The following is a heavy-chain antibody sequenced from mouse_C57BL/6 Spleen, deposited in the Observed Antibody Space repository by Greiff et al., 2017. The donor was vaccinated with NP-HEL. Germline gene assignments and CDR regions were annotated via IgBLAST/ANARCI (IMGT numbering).Heavy chain of an antibody. CDR1: CYAFSSYW. D-gene: IGHD1-1*01. CDR3: ARRGYYGSSYEY. J-gene: IGHJ2*01. CDR2: IYPGDGDT. Sequence: VKLVESGAELVKPGASVKISCKASCYAFSSYWMNWVKQRPGKGLEWIGQIYPGDGDTNYNGKFKGKATLTADKSSSTAYMQLSSLTSEDSAVYFCARRGYYGSSYEYWGQGTTLTVSS. V-gene: IGHV1-80*01.